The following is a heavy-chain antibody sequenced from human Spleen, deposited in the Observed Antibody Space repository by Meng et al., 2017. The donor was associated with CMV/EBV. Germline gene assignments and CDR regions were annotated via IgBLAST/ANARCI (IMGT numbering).Heavy chain of an antibody. CDR3: AKDRNPTLGGFDY. D-gene: IGHD1-14*01. Sequence: SGFTFSTSPMHWVRQAPGTGLEWVAVSWPAGHNEYYADSVRGRFTISRDNSRNTLYLQLNSLRAEDTAVYYCAKDRNPTLGGFDYWGQGTLVTVSS. CDR2: SWPAGHNE. J-gene: IGHJ4*02. CDR1: GFTFSTSP. V-gene: IGHV3-33*06.